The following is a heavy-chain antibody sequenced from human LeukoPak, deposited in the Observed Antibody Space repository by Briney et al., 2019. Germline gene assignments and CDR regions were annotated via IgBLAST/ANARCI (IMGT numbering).Heavy chain of an antibody. CDR3: AKDFNWAFDY. D-gene: IGHD1-1*01. V-gene: IGHV3-30*02. CDR1: GFTFSHYG. CDR2: IRYDESDK. Sequence: PGGSLRLSCATSGFTFSHYGMHWVRQAPGRGLDWVAHIRYDESDKYYVDSVKGRFTISRDISKNTVYLQMNSLRVEDTAVYYCAKDFNWAFDYWGQGTLVTVSS. J-gene: IGHJ4*02.